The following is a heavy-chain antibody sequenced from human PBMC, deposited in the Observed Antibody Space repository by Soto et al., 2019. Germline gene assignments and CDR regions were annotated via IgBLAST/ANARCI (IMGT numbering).Heavy chain of an antibody. Sequence: GGSLRLSCVASGLTFGSRAMTWVRQAPGEGLQWVSTITDTGGDAKYADSVRGRFVISRDNSKKTLYLQMTSLTAEDSAMYYCARGSTDSYPGSRIFDFWGRGTLVTAPQ. CDR2: ITDTGGDA. J-gene: IGHJ4*02. V-gene: IGHV3-23*01. CDR3: ARGSTDSYPGSRIFDF. D-gene: IGHD3-10*01. CDR1: GLTFGSRA.